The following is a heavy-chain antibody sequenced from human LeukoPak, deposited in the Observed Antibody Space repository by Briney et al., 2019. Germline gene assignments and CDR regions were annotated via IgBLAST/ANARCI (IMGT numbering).Heavy chain of an antibody. V-gene: IGHV4-59*01. D-gene: IGHD3-10*01. CDR3: ARDNLEYGSGTNWFDP. Sequence: SETLSLTCTVSGGSISSYYWSWIRQPPGKGLEWIGYIYYSGSTNYNPSLKSRVTISVDTSKNQFSLKLSSVTAADTAVYYCARDNLEYGSGTNWFDPWGQGTLVTVSS. CDR1: GGSISSYY. J-gene: IGHJ5*02. CDR2: IYYSGST.